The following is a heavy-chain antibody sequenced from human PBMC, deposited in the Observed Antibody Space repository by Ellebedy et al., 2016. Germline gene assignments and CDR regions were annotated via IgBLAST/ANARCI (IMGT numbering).Heavy chain of an antibody. Sequence: GESLKISCAASGFTFSTYWMHWVRQTPGQGLVWVARINNNGRTINYVDSVKGRFTISRDNAKISLYLQMNSLRAEDTAVYYCARKRTNWGYPQSPLDIWGQGTMVTVSS. J-gene: IGHJ3*02. CDR3: ARKRTNWGYPQSPLDI. V-gene: IGHV3-74*01. CDR1: GFTFSTYW. D-gene: IGHD7-27*01. CDR2: INNNGRTI.